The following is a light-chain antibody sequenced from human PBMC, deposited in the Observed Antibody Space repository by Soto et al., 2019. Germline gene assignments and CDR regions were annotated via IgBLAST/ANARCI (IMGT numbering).Light chain of an antibody. CDR2: DAS. Sequence: DIQMTQSPSSLSASVGDRVTITCQASQDISNYLNWYQQKPGKAPKLLIYDASNLETGVPSRFSGSGSETDFTFTISSLQPEDIATYYCQQYDNRLTFGGGTKVEIK. CDR3: QQYDNRLT. V-gene: IGKV1-33*01. J-gene: IGKJ4*01. CDR1: QDISNY.